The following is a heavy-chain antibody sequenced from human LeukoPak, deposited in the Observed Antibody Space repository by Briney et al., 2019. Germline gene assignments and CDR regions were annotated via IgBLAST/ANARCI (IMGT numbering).Heavy chain of an antibody. CDR1: GFTFSNVW. D-gene: IGHD3-16*02. J-gene: IGHJ4*02. Sequence: NPGGSLSFSGAASGFTFSNVWMSWVRQAPGKGREWGGRIKSKTDGGTTDYAGPVKGRFTISRDDSKNTLYLQMNRLKTEDTAVYYCTTLSVWGQGTLVTVSS. CDR3: TTLSV. CDR2: IKSKTDGGTT. V-gene: IGHV3-15*01.